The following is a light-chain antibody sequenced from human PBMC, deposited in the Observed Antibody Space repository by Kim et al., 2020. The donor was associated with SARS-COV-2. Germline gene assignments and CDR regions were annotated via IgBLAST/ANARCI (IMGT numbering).Light chain of an antibody. CDR3: QVWDSSSDHVV. J-gene: IGLJ2*01. Sequence: PGKTARITCGGDNIGTKSVHWYQQKPGQAPVLVIYYNSDRPSGIPERFSGSNSGNTATLTISRVEAGDEAGYYCQVWDSSSDHVVFGGGTKLTVL. V-gene: IGLV3-21*04. CDR2: YNS. CDR1: NIGTKS.